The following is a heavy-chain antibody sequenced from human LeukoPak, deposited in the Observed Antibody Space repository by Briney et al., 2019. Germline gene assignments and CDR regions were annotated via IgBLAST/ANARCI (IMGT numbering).Heavy chain of an antibody. CDR3: ARDGDGTFFDY. CDR1: GYMFTAYY. Sequence: ASVKVSCKASGYMFTAYYIHWVRQAPGQGLEWLGLINPKTGDTNYSQKFQGSVTMTKDASISTAYMELNRLTSDDTAVYYCARDGDGTFFDYWGQGPLVPVS. V-gene: IGHV1-2*02. D-gene: IGHD7-27*01. J-gene: IGHJ4*02. CDR2: INPKTGDT.